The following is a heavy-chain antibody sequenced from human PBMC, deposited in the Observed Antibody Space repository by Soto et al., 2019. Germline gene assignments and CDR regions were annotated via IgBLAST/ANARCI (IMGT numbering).Heavy chain of an antibody. Sequence: SGPTLVNPTQTLTLTCTVSGFSLSTSGMCVSWIRQPPGKALEWLALIDWDDDKYYSTSLKTRLTISKDTSKNQVVLTMTNMDPVDTATYYCARSDYYDSSGXSPYFDYWGQGTQVTVSS. CDR2: IDWDDDK. CDR3: ARSDYYDSSGXSPYFDY. D-gene: IGHD3-22*01. CDR1: GFSLSTSGMC. V-gene: IGHV2-70*01. J-gene: IGHJ4*02.